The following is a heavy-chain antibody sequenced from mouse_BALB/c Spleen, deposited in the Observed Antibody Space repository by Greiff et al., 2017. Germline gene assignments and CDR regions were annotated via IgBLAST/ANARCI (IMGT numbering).Heavy chain of an antibody. Sequence: EVKLVESGGGLLKPGGSLKLSCAASGFTFSSYAMSWVRQTPEKRLEWVASISSGGSTYYPDSVKGRFTISRDNARNILYLQMSSLRSEDTAMYYCARAFSTMITTGFAYWGQGTLVTVSA. V-gene: IGHV5-6-5*01. CDR3: ARAFSTMITTGFAY. CDR1: GFTFSSYA. D-gene: IGHD2-4*01. CDR2: ISSGGST. J-gene: IGHJ3*01.